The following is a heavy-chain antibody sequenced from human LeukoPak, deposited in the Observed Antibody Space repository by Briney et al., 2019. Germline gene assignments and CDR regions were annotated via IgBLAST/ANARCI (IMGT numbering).Heavy chain of an antibody. CDR2: IYYSGST. Sequence: SETLSLTCTVSGGTISSYYWSWIRQPPGKGLEWIGYIYYSGSTNYNPSLKSRVTISVDTSKNQFSLKLSSVTAADTAVYYCARADFWSGYLFDYWGQGTLVTVSS. V-gene: IGHV4-59*01. CDR1: GGTISSYY. CDR3: ARADFWSGYLFDY. J-gene: IGHJ4*02. D-gene: IGHD3-3*01.